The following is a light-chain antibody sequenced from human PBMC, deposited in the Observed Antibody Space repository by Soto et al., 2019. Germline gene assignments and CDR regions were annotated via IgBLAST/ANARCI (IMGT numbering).Light chain of an antibody. CDR3: QQYDDWFSIT. CDR2: GAF. V-gene: IGKV3D-15*01. J-gene: IGKJ5*01. Sequence: IVLTQSPATLSVSPGERATLSCRASQSVSSNLAWYQQKPGQAPRLLIYGAFSRATGIPGRFSGSGSGTEFTLTINSLQSEDFAVYYCQQYDDWFSITFGQGTRLENK. CDR1: QSVSSN.